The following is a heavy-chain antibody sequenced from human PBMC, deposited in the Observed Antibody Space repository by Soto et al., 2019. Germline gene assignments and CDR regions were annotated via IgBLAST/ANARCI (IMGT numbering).Heavy chain of an antibody. CDR3: ARENGGSYSQGLDP. V-gene: IGHV3-21*01. CDR2: ISSSSSYI. CDR1: GFTFSSYS. J-gene: IGHJ5*02. Sequence: GGSLRLSCAASGFTFSSYSMNWVRQAPGKGLEWVSSISSSSSYIYYADSVKGRFTISRDNAKNSLYLQMNSLRAEDTAVYYCARENGGSYSQGLDPWGQGTLVTVSS. D-gene: IGHD1-26*01.